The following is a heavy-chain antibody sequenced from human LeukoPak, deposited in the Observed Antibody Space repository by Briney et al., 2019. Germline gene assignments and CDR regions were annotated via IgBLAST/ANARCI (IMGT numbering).Heavy chain of an antibody. J-gene: IGHJ4*02. CDR1: GFTFSSYS. Sequence: GGSLRLSCAASGFTFSSYSMNWVRQAPGKGLEWVSYISSSSSTIYYADSVKGRFTISRDNAKNSLYLQMNSLRAEDTAVYYCAGAPFYGDYEVGYFDYWGQGTLVTVSS. CDR2: ISSSSSTI. V-gene: IGHV3-48*01. D-gene: IGHD4-17*01. CDR3: AGAPFYGDYEVGYFDY.